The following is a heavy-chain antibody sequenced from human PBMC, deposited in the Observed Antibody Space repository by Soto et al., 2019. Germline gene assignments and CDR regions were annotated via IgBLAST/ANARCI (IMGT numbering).Heavy chain of an antibody. CDR2: IYRGGST. CDR1: GFNVSSNY. V-gene: IGHV3-53*01. J-gene: IGHJ4*02. D-gene: IGHD2-21*01. CDR3: ARAGSILVSPYFDF. Sequence: GGSLRLSCAASGFNVSSNYMSWARQAPGKGLEWVSVIYRGGSTFYTDSGKGRFTISRDTSKNTLYLQMNSLRAEDTAVYYCARAGSILVSPYFDFWGQGTLVTVSS.